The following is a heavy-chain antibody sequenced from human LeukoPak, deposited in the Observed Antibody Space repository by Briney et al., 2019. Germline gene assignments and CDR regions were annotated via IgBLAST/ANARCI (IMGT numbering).Heavy chain of an antibody. Sequence: HPGGSLRLSCTASQFTFYNYAMSWVRQAPGKGLEWVSAISGSGNTTYFGDSVTGRFTISRDNRKNTIYLQMNSLRAEDTAVYYCARDLELRSLLYYFDYWGQGTLITVSS. CDR3: ARDLELRSLLYYFDY. CDR1: QFTFYNYA. J-gene: IGHJ4*02. CDR2: ISGSGNTT. D-gene: IGHD5-12*01. V-gene: IGHV3-23*01.